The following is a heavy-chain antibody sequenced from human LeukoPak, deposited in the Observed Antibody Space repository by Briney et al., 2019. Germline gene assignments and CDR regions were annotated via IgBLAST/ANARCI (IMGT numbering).Heavy chain of an antibody. J-gene: IGHJ4*02. Sequence: HPGGSLRLSCAASGFTFSKYAMTWVRRAPGKGLEWVSAISGSGGSTYYADSVKGRFTISRDNSKNTLYLQMNSLRAEDTAVYYCASQITMVRGVILYWGQGTLVTVSS. CDR2: ISGSGGST. CDR3: ASQITMVRGVILY. V-gene: IGHV3-23*01. D-gene: IGHD3-10*01. CDR1: GFTFSKYA.